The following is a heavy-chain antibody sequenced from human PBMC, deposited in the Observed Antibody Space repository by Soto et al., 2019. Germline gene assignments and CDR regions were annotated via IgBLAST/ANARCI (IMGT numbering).Heavy chain of an antibody. CDR3: AKDHSSWYFSGYFDY. CDR1: GFTFSSYA. J-gene: IGHJ4*02. V-gene: IGHV3-23*01. D-gene: IGHD6-13*01. CDR2: ISGSGGST. Sequence: GGSLRLSCAASGFTFSSYAMSWVRQAPGKGLEWVSAISGSGGSTYYADSVKGRFTISRDNSKNTLYLQMNSLRAEDTAVYYCAKDHSSWYFSGYFDYWGQGTLVTVSS.